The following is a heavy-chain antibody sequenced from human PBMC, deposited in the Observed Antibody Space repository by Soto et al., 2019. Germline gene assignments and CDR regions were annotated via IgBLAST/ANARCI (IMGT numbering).Heavy chain of an antibody. CDR2: ISGSDGKT. J-gene: IGHJ4*02. D-gene: IGHD2-15*01. CDR1: GFSFSSYA. CDR3: ARWSYLDY. V-gene: IGHV3-23*01. Sequence: SGGSLRLSCAASGFSFSSYAMSWVRQAPGKGLEWVSTISGSDGKTFYADSVKGRFSISRDTSDNMLYLQMNSLRDDDTAVYYCARWSYLDYWGQGARGTVSA.